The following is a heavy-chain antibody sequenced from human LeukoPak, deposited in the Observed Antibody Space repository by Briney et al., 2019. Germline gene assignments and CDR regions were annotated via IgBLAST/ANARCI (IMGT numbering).Heavy chain of an antibody. Sequence: ASVKVSCKASGYTFTSYAMHRVRQAPGQRLEWMGWINAGNGNTEYSQKFQGRVTITRDTSASTAYMELSSLRSEDTAVYYCARAATLVDTAMVLYWGQGTLVTVSS. CDR3: ARAATLVDTAMVLY. V-gene: IGHV1-3*01. J-gene: IGHJ4*02. D-gene: IGHD5-18*01. CDR2: INAGNGNT. CDR1: GYTFTSYA.